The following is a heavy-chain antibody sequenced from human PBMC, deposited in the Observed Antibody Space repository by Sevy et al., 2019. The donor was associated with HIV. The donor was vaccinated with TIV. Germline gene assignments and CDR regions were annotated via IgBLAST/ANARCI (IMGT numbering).Heavy chain of an antibody. CDR1: GGSFSTSYY. Sequence: SETLSLTYTVSGGSFSTSYYWGWVRQPPGKGPEWIGCIHYSGSTYYNPSLKSRVSISVDTSKNSFSLKLSSVTAADTAVYYCANMGRGYYFYFELWGQGTLVTVSS. CDR3: ANMGRGYYFYFEL. V-gene: IGHV4-39*02. J-gene: IGHJ4*02. CDR2: IHYSGST. D-gene: IGHD3-3*01.